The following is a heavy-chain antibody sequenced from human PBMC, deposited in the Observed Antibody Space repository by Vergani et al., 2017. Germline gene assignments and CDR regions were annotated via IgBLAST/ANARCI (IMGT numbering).Heavy chain of an antibody. J-gene: IGHJ5*02. D-gene: IGHD6-19*01. CDR3: ARHSTVEWLVKLGWIDP. CDR2: IYYSGST. Sequence: QVQLEESGPGLVKPSETLSLTCTVSGVSITSFYWGWIRQPPGKGLEWNASIYYSGSTYYNPSLKSRVTISVDTSKNQFSLKLSSVTAADTAVYFCARHSTVEWLVKLGWIDPWGQGILVTVSS. CDR1: GVSITSFY. V-gene: IGHV4-39*01.